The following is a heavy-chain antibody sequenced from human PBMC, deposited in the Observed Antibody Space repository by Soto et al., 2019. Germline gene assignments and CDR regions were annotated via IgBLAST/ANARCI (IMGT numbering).Heavy chain of an antibody. D-gene: IGHD1-26*01. CDR3: ERAVGSPYCMDV. J-gene: IGHJ6*02. CDR2: IYYSGST. Sequence: SETLSLTCTVSGGSISSYYWSWIRQPPGKGLEWIGYIYYSGSTNYNPSLKSRVTISVDTSKTQFSLKLSSVTAAATAVYYCERAVGSPYCMDVWRHGPTVSVS. CDR1: GGSISSYY. V-gene: IGHV4-59*01.